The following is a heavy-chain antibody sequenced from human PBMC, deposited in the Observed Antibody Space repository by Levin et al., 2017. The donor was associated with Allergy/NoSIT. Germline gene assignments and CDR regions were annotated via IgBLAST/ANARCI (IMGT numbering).Heavy chain of an antibody. D-gene: IGHD3-10*01. Sequence: GSLRLSCTVSGDSITNTNYFWGWIRQPPGKGLEWIASIYYSGKTYYNPSLKSRVTISVDTSNNQFSLKLSSVTAADTAVFYCARQRGSGSWTFDYWGQGTLVTVSS. CDR1: GDSITNTNYF. J-gene: IGHJ4*02. V-gene: IGHV4-39*01. CDR2: IYYSGKT. CDR3: ARQRGSGSWTFDY.